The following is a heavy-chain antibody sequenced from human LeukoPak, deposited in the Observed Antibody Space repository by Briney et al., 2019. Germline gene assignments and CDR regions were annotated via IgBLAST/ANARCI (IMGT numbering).Heavy chain of an antibody. V-gene: IGHV4-34*01. J-gene: IGHJ4*02. CDR2: INHSGST. CDR1: GGSFSGYY. Sequence: PWETLALTCAVYGGSFSGYYWSWIRQPPGKGLEWIGEINHSGSTNYNPSLKSRVTISVDTSKNQFSLKLSSVTAADTAVYYCARGRGYSSGWAYFDYWGQGTLVTVSS. CDR3: ARGRGYSSGWAYFDY. D-gene: IGHD6-19*01.